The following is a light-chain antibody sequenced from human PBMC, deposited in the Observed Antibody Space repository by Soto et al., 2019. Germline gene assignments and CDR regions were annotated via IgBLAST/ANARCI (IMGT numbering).Light chain of an antibody. CDR1: QSVTSRY. CDR3: QQYNKWPLIT. CDR2: GAS. V-gene: IGKV3-20*01. Sequence: VGLTQSPCTLSLSTGERATLSCRASQSVTSRYLAWYQQKPGQAPRLLIFGASIRDTGIPDRFSGSGSGTDFTLTISSLQSEDFALYYCQQYNKWPLITFCQGTRLEIK. J-gene: IGKJ5*01.